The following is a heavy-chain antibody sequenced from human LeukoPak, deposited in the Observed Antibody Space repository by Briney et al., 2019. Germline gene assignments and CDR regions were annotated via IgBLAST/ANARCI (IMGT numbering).Heavy chain of an antibody. D-gene: IGHD3-16*01. Sequence: GGSLRLSYAASGFTFRSYSMNWVRQAPGKGLEWVSSISSSSSYIYYADSVKGRFTISRDNAKNSLYLQMNSLRAEDTAVYYCARDHLRPGYYYYGMDVWGQGTTVTVSS. J-gene: IGHJ6*02. V-gene: IGHV3-21*01. CDR2: ISSSSSYI. CDR1: GFTFRSYS. CDR3: ARDHLRPGYYYYGMDV.